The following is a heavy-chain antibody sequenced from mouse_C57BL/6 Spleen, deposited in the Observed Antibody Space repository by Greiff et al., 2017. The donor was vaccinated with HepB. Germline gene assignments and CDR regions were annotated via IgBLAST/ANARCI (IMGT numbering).Heavy chain of an antibody. CDR1: GYSFTDYN. J-gene: IGHJ4*01. Sequence: VQLKESGPELVKPGASVKISCKASGYSFTDYNMNWVKQSNGKSLEWIGVINPNYGTTSYNQKFKGKATLTVDQSSSTAYMQLNSLTSEDSAVYYCARFYYYGSSFYYAMDYWGQGTSVTVSS. D-gene: IGHD1-1*01. V-gene: IGHV1-39*01. CDR3: ARFYYYGSSFYYAMDY. CDR2: INPNYGTT.